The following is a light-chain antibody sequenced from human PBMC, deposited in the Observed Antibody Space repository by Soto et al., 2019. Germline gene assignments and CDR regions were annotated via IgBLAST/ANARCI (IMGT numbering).Light chain of an antibody. CDR2: DND. CDR3: SSYTSSSPWV. J-gene: IGLJ3*02. CDR1: SKNIGDNY. V-gene: IGLV1-51*01. Sequence: QSVLTQPPSVSAAPGQRVTVSCSGASKNIGDNYVSWYQHVPGMAPKLVVYDNDRRPSDLPGRFSGSKSGNTASLTISGLQAEDEADYYCSSYTSSSPWVFGGGTKLTVL.